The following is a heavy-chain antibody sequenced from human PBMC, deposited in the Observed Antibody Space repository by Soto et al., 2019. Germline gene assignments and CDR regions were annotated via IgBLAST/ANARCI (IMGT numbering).Heavy chain of an antibody. V-gene: IGHV4-59*01. CDR1: GASISNYY. J-gene: IGHJ4*02. D-gene: IGHD3-3*01. Sequence: SETLSLTCAVSGASISNYYWSWIRQPPEKGLEWIGYIYSSGTTNYNPSLKSRVTISVDTSKNQFSLNLSSVTAADTAVYYCARQLFGSWYYFDYWGQGTLVTVSS. CDR3: ARQLFGSWYYFDY. CDR2: IYSSGTT.